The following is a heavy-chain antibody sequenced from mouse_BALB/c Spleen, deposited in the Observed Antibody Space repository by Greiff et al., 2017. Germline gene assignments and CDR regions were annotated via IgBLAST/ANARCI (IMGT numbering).Heavy chain of an antibody. CDR3: ARDRDYAMDY. V-gene: IGHV1-87*01. J-gene: IGHJ4*01. CDR1: GYTFTSYW. Sequence: QVQLQQSGAELARPGASVKLSCKASGYTFTSYWMQWVKQRPGQGLEWIGAIYPGDGDTRYTQKFKGKATLTADKSSSTAYMQLSSLASEDSAVYYCARDRDYAMDYWGQGTSVTVSS. CDR2: IYPGDGDT.